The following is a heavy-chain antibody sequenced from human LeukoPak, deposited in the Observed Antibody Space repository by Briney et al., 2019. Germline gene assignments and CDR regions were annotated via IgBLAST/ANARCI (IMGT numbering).Heavy chain of an antibody. CDR2: IYYSGST. J-gene: IGHJ4*02. V-gene: IGHV4-59*01. CDR1: GGSISRYY. Sequence: SETLSLTCTVSGGSISRYYWSWIRQPPGKGLEWIGYIYYSGSTNYNPSLKSRVTISVDTSKNQFSLKLSSVTAADTAVYYCAREGQQAFDYWGQGTLVTVSS. CDR3: AREGQQAFDY. D-gene: IGHD6-13*01.